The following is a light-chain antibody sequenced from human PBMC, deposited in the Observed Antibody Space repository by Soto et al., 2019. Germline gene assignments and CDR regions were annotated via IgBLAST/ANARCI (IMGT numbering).Light chain of an antibody. CDR3: QLYGTSPKT. CDR1: ETVAGSY. J-gene: IGKJ1*01. CDR2: GAS. V-gene: IGKV3-20*01. Sequence: EIVLTQSPGTLSLSPGERATXSCRASETVAGSYLAWYQQKPGQAPRLLIHGASTRATGIADRFSGSGSGTDFTLTISRLEPEDFAVYYCQLYGTSPKTFVQGTKVDIK.